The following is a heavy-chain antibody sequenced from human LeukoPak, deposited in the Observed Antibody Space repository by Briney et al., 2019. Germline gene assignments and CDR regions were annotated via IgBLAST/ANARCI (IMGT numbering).Heavy chain of an antibody. CDR2: ITGYNDNT. D-gene: IGHD4-11*01. CDR1: GYTFTDYG. CDR3: ARGGVTSAFMDV. Sequence: ASVKVSCTPSGYTFTDYGVTWVRQAPGQGLEWMGWITGYNDNTNYAQNLQGRLTMTADTSTTTSYMELRSLTSDDTAVYYCARGGVTSAFMDVWGKGTTVTVSP. J-gene: IGHJ6*04. V-gene: IGHV1-18*01.